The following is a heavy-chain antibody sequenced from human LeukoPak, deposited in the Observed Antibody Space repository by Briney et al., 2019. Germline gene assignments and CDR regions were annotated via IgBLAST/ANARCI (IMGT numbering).Heavy chain of an antibody. Sequence: ASVTVSFKASGYTFTGYYMHWVRQAPGQGLEWMGWINPNSGGTNYAQKFQGRVTMTRDTSISTAYMELSRLRSDDTAVYYCARGQLRLRSPLYNWNVGGYWGQGTLVTVSS. D-gene: IGHD1-1*01. V-gene: IGHV1-2*02. CDR1: GYTFTGYY. CDR2: INPNSGGT. CDR3: ARGQLRLRSPLYNWNVGGY. J-gene: IGHJ4*02.